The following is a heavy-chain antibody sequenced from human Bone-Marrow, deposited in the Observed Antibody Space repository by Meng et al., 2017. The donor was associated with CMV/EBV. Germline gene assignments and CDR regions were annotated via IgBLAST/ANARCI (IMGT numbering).Heavy chain of an antibody. J-gene: IGHJ4*02. V-gene: IGHV4-39*01. Sequence: SETLSLTCTVSGGSISSSSYYWGWIRQPPGKGLEWIGSIYYSGSTYYNPSLKSRVTISVDTSKNQFSLKLSSVTAADTAVYYCARHHTGYSSSWYHPGHLDYWGQGTLVTGSS. CDR3: ARHHTGYSSSWYHPGHLDY. CDR2: IYYSGST. CDR1: GGSISSSSYY. D-gene: IGHD6-13*01.